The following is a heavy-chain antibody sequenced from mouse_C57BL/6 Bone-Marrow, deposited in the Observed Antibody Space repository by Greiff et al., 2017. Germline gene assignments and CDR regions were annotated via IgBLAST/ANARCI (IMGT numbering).Heavy chain of an antibody. J-gene: IGHJ1*03. Sequence: QVQLKQSGAELARPGASVKLSCKASGYTFTSYGISWVKQRTGQGLAWIGEIYPRSGNNYYNEKFKGKATLTADKSSSTAYMEHRSLTSENAAVYFCTIWFLDVWGTGTTVTVSS. D-gene: IGHD2-2*01. CDR1: GYTFTSYG. CDR2: IYPRSGNN. CDR3: TIWFLDV. V-gene: IGHV1-81*01.